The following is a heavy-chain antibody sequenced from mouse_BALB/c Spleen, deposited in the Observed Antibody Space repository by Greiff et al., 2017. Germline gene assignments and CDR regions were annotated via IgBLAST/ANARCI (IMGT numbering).Heavy chain of an antibody. D-gene: IGHD2-14*01. CDR2: INPDSSTI. J-gene: IGHJ4*01. Sequence: EVKLVESGGGLVQPGGSLKLSCAASGFDFSRYWMSWVRQAPGKGLEWIGEINPDSSTINYTPSLKDKFIISRDNAKNTLYLQMSKVRSEDTALYYCARYRYDIYYYAMDYWGQGTSVTVSS. CDR3: ARYRYDIYYYAMDY. CDR1: GFDFSRYW. V-gene: IGHV4-1*02.